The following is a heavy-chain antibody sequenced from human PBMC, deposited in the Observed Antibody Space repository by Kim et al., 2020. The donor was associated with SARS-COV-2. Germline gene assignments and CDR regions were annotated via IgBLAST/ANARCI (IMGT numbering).Heavy chain of an antibody. Sequence: GGSLRLSCAASGFTFSSYAMHWVRQAPGKGLEWVSAICGSGGSKYYADSVKGRFTISRDNSKNTLYLQMNSLRAEDTAVYYCAKDRLRRYYDSSGYHFDYWGQGTLFTASS. D-gene: IGHD3-22*01. CDR3: AKDRLRRYYDSSGYHFDY. V-gene: IGHV3-23*01. J-gene: IGHJ4*02. CDR2: ICGSGGSK. CDR1: GFTFSSYA.